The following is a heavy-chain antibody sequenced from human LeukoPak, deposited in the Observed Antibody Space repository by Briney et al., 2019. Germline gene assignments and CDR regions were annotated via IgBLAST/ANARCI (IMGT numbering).Heavy chain of an antibody. CDR2: ISAYNGST. V-gene: IGHV1-18*01. D-gene: IGHD7-27*01. J-gene: IGHJ4*02. Sequence: ASVKVSCKASGYTFTSYGISWVRQAPGQGLEWMGWISAYNGSTTYAQKFQGRVTMTRDTSTSTVYMELRSLSSEDTAVYYCARDTHWDFDYWGQGSLVTVSS. CDR3: ARDTHWDFDY. CDR1: GYTFTSYG.